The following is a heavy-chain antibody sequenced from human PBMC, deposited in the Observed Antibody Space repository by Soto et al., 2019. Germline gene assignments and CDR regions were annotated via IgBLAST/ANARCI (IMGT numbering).Heavy chain of an antibody. CDR1: GFTFSSYA. D-gene: IGHD6-6*01. J-gene: IGHJ6*02. Sequence: PGGSLRLSCAASGFTFSSYAMSWVRQAPGKGLEWVSAISGSGGSTYYADSVKGRFTISRDNSKNTLYLQMNSLRAEDTAVYYCAYSSSSRRYYYSYGMDVWGQGTTVTVSS. CDR3: AYSSSSRRYYYSYGMDV. V-gene: IGHV3-23*01. CDR2: ISGSGGST.